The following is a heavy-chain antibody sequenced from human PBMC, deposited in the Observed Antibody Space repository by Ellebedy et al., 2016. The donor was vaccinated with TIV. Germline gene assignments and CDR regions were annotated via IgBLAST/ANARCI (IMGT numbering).Heavy chain of an antibody. V-gene: IGHV4-59*11. D-gene: IGHD3-3*01. CDR1: LGSISSHY. J-gene: IGHJ4*02. CDR2: IYYTGST. Sequence: SETLSLTXTVSLGSISSHYWTWIRQPPGKGLEWIGNIYYTGSTSYSPSLTGRVTISIDTPKNQFSLKVTSVTAADTAVYYCAREFRYDFWRDPLDHWGQGTTVTVSS. CDR3: AREFRYDFWRDPLDH.